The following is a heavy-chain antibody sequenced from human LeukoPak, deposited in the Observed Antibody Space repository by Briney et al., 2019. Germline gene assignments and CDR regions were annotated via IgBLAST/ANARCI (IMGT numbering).Heavy chain of an antibody. V-gene: IGHV3-48*04. J-gene: IGHJ3*02. D-gene: IGHD3-9*01. CDR2: ISSSGSTI. Sequence: GGSLRLSCAASGFTFSSYSMNWVRQAPGKGLEWVSYISSSGSTIYYADSVKGRFTISRDNAKNSLYLQMNSLRAEDTAVYYCARGEGYFDLGDIWGQGTMVTVSS. CDR3: ARGEGYFDLGDI. CDR1: GFTFSSYS.